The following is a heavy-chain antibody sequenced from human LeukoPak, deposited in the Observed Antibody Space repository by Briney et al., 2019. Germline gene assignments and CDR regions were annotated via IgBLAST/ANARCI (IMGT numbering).Heavy chain of an antibody. CDR1: GFTFSSYA. Sequence: PGGSLRLSCAASGFTFSSYAMHWVRQAPGKGLEWVAVISYDGSNKYYADSVKGRFTISRDNSKNTLYLQMNSLRAEDTAVYYCARDGGEEHIVVVTAFQIYDAFDIWGQGTMVTVSS. CDR3: ARDGGEEHIVVVTAFQIYDAFDI. CDR2: ISYDGSNK. V-gene: IGHV3-30-3*01. D-gene: IGHD2-21*02. J-gene: IGHJ3*02.